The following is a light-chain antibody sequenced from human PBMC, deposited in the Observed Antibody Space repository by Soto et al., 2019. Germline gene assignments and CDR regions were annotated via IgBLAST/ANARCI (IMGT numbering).Light chain of an antibody. Sequence: QSVLTQPASVSGSPGQSITISCIGTSSDVGAYTSVSWYQQHPGKAPKLMIYEVSNRPSGVSNRFSGSKSANTASLTISGLQADDEAHYYCTSYTSDNRNYVFGTGTKLTVL. J-gene: IGLJ1*01. CDR3: TSYTSDNRNYV. V-gene: IGLV2-14*01. CDR1: SSDVGAYTS. CDR2: EVS.